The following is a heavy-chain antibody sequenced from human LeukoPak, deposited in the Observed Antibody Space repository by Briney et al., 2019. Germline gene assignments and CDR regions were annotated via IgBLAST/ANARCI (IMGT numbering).Heavy chain of an antibody. V-gene: IGHV4-59*12. D-gene: IGHD3-22*01. CDR3: ARDYYDSSGYYGNLGK. CDR2: IYYSGST. CDR1: GGSISSYY. Sequence: SETLSLTCTVSGGSISSYYWSWIRQPPGKGLEWIGYIYYSGSTNYNPSLKSRVTISVDTSKNQFSLKLSSVTAADTAVYYCARDYYDSSGYYGNLGKWGQGTLVTVSS. J-gene: IGHJ4*02.